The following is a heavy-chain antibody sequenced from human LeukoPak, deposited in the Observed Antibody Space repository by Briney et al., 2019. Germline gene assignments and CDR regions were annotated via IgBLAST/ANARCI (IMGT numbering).Heavy chain of an antibody. Sequence: ASVKVSCKASGYTFTFYYMHWVRQAPGQGLEWMGWINPNSGGTNYAQKFQGRVTMTRDTSISTAYMELSRLRSDDTAVYYCARDGLIAAAGKSLPNYYYYYMDVWGKGTTVTVSS. D-gene: IGHD6-13*01. CDR3: ARDGLIAAAGKSLPNYYYYYMDV. V-gene: IGHV1-2*02. J-gene: IGHJ6*03. CDR1: GYTFTFYY. CDR2: INPNSGGT.